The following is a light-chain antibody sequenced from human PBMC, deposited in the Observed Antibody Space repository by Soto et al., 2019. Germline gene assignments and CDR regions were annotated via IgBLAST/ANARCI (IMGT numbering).Light chain of an antibody. J-gene: IGKJ4*01. CDR3: QQYVTSPLT. CDR2: GAS. V-gene: IGKV3-20*01. CDR1: QSVSSGY. Sequence: EIVLTQVLAILSLSPGERATHSCRASQSVSSGYLAWYQQKPGQAPRLLIYGASSRATGIPDRFSGSGSGTDFTLTISGLEPEDFGVYYCQQYVTSPLTFGGGTKVDIK.